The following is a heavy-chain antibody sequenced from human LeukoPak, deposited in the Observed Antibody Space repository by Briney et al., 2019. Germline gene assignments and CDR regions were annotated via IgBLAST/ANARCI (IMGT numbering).Heavy chain of an antibody. J-gene: IGHJ4*02. CDR1: GFTFSNYW. CDR3: VRDRFGYSDY. V-gene: IGHV3-7*01. CDR2: IKPDGSEK. D-gene: IGHD3-22*01. Sequence: GGSLRLSCAASGFTFSNYWMSWVRQAPGKGLEWVANIKPDGSEKYYVDSVKGRLTISRDNTKNSLYLQINILRADDTAVYYCVRDRFGYSDYWGQGTLVTVSS.